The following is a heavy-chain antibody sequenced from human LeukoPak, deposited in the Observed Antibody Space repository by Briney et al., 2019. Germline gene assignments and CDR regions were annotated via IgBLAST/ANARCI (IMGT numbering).Heavy chain of an antibody. CDR2: ISGSGINI. V-gene: IGHV3-23*01. Sequence: GGSLRLSCAASGFSFSNYGMSWVRQAPGKGLEWVSSISGSGINIYYADFVKGRFTISRDNSKNTVLLQMNSLRAEDAAVYYCVKDYNWTPGRVDFWGQGSLVTVSS. D-gene: IGHD1-20*01. CDR3: VKDYNWTPGRVDF. J-gene: IGHJ4*02. CDR1: GFSFSNYG.